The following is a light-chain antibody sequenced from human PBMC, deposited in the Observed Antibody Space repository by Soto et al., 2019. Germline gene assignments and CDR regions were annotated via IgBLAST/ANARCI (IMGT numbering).Light chain of an antibody. Sequence: QSALTQPASVSGSPGQSIAISCTGTSSDVGAYDFVSWYQQHPGKAPKVMIYDVNHRPSGVSDRFSGSKSGNTASLPISGLQAEDEADYFCSSYTTSRSVLFGGGTKLTVL. CDR2: DVN. CDR1: SSDVGAYDF. CDR3: SSYTTSRSVL. V-gene: IGLV2-14*01. J-gene: IGLJ2*01.